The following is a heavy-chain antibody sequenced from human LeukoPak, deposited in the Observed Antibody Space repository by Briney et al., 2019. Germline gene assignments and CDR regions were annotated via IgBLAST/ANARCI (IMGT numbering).Heavy chain of an antibody. CDR2: IYYSGST. V-gene: IGHV4-31*03. Sequence: SETLSLTCTVSGGSIRSGDYSWNWIRQHPGKGLEWIGYIYYSGSTYYNPSLTSRVTISVDTSKNQFSLKLSSVTAADTAVYYCARVGSDDFWSGYPYYYYGMDVWGQGTTVTVSS. CDR1: GGSIRSGDYS. J-gene: IGHJ6*02. CDR3: ARVGSDDFWSGYPYYYYGMDV. D-gene: IGHD3-3*01.